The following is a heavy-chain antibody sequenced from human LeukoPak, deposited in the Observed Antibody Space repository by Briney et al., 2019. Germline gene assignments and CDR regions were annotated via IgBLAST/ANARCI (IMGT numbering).Heavy chain of an antibody. Sequence: GGSLRLSCAASAFTFSSYWMSWVRQAPGKGLEWVANIKQDGSEKYYVDSVKGRFTISRDNAKNSLYLQMNSLRAEDTAVYYCARDGGYSSGSTYFDYWGQGTLVTVSS. J-gene: IGHJ4*02. CDR1: AFTFSSYW. V-gene: IGHV3-7*03. CDR3: ARDGGYSSGSTYFDY. D-gene: IGHD6-19*01. CDR2: IKQDGSEK.